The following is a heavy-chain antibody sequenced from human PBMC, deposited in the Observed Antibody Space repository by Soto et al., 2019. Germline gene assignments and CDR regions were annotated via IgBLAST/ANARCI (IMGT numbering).Heavy chain of an antibody. CDR1: GFTFSSYA. CDR2: ISYDGSNK. V-gene: IGHV3-30-3*01. J-gene: IGHJ4*02. CDR3: ARDVGSIAAAGTADY. D-gene: IGHD6-13*01. Sequence: GGSLRLSCAVSGFTFSSYAMHWVRQAPGKGLEWVAVISYDGSNKYYADSVKGRFTISRDNSKNTLYLQMNSLRAEDTAVYYCARDVGSIAAAGTADYWGQGTLVTVSS.